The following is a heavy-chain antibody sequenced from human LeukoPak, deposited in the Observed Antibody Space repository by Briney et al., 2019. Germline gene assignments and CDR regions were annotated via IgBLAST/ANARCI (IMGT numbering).Heavy chain of an antibody. D-gene: IGHD6-13*01. CDR3: ARIPTYSSMGDAFDI. V-gene: IGHV5-51*01. CDR1: GYSFTSYW. Sequence: HGESLKISCKGSGYSFTSYWIGWVRQMPGKGLEWMGIIYPGDSDTRYSPSFQGQVTISADKSISTAYLQWSSLKASDTAMYYCARIPTYSSMGDAFDIWGQGTMVTVSS. J-gene: IGHJ3*02. CDR2: IYPGDSDT.